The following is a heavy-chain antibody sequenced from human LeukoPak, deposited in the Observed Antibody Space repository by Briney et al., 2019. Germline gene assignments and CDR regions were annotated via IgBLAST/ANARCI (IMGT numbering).Heavy chain of an antibody. CDR3: ARRPDYGDPSDY. D-gene: IGHD4-17*01. CDR1: GYTFTGYY. Sequence: ASVTVSCKASGYTFTGYYMHWVRQAPGQGLEWMGWINPNSGGTNYAQKFQGRVTMTRDTSISTAYMELSRLRSDDTAVYYCARRPDYGDPSDYWGQGTLVTVSS. CDR2: INPNSGGT. V-gene: IGHV1-2*02. J-gene: IGHJ4*02.